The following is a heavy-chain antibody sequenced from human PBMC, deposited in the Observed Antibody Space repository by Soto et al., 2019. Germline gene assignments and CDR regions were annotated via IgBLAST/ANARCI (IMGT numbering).Heavy chain of an antibody. Sequence: QVQLVQSGAEVKKPGSSVKVSCKASGGTFSSYAISWVRQAPGQGLEWMGGIIPIFGTANYAQKFQGRVTITADESTSTAYMELSSLRSEETAGYYCARWDPVGAKYYYSGMDVWGQGTTVTVSS. D-gene: IGHD1-26*01. CDR2: IIPIFGTA. J-gene: IGHJ6*02. V-gene: IGHV1-69*01. CDR3: ARWDPVGAKYYYSGMDV. CDR1: GGTFSSYA.